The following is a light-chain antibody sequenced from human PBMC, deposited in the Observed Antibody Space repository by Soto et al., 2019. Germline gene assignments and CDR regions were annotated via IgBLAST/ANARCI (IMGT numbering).Light chain of an antibody. CDR1: QSISSW. J-gene: IGKJ1*01. V-gene: IGKV1-39*01. Sequence: DIQMTQSPSTLSASVGDRVTITCRASQSISSWLAWYQQKPGKAPNLLIYAASRLQSGVPSRFSGSGSGTDFTLTLNSLQPEDFASYYCQQTYSLPGTFGQGTKVEIK. CDR3: QQTYSLPGT. CDR2: AAS.